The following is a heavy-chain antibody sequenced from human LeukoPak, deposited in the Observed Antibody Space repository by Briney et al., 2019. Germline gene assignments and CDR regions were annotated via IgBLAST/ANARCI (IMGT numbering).Heavy chain of an antibody. D-gene: IGHD3-22*01. J-gene: IGHJ4*02. Sequence: GGSLRLSCAASGFTFSSDAMHWVRQAPGKGLEWVAVISYDGSNKYYADSVKGRFTISRDNSKNTLHLQMNSLRAEDTAVYYCARAEDYYDSSGSIDFDYWGQGTLVTVSS. CDR2: ISYDGSNK. CDR3: ARAEDYYDSSGSIDFDY. V-gene: IGHV3-30-3*01. CDR1: GFTFSSDA.